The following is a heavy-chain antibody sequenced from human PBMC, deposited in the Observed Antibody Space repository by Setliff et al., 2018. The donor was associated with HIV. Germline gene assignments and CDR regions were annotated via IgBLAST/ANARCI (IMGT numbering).Heavy chain of an antibody. Sequence: GASVKVSCKASGYTFTTYGINWVRQAPGQGLEWMGWSSAYNGNTNYAQKLQARVTMTRDTSASTVYLELRSLRSEDTAVYFCASKGGSENYPDSDAFDIWGQGTLVTVSS. CDR1: GYTFTTYG. V-gene: IGHV1-18*01. CDR3: ASKGGSENYPDSDAFDI. D-gene: IGHD3-10*01. J-gene: IGHJ3*02. CDR2: SSAYNGNT.